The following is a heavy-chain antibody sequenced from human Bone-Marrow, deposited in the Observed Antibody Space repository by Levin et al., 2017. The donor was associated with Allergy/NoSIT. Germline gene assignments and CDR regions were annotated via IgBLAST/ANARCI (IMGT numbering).Heavy chain of an antibody. J-gene: IGHJ3*02. CDR1: GFAFSTYS. Sequence: PGGSLRLSCAASGFAFSTYSMNWVRQAPGQGLEWVSSISPSGNHIYYADLVKGRFTVSRDNAKNSLHLQMNSLRADDTAVYFCARDQLLIRDHDSFDIWGQGTMVTVSS. CDR2: ISPSGNHI. V-gene: IGHV3-21*01. CDR3: ARDQLLIRDHDSFDI. D-gene: IGHD3-16*01.